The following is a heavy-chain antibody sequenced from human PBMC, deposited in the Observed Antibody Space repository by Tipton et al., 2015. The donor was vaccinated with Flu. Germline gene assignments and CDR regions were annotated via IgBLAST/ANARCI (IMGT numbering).Heavy chain of an antibody. CDR3: VRAIAAAGSR. D-gene: IGHD6-13*01. CDR1: GFTLSSYW. Sequence: VQLVQSGGGLVQPGGSLRLSCAASGFTLSSYWMSWVRQAPGKGLEWVANIKQDGSEKYYVDSVKSRFTISRDNAKNSLYLQMDSLRVEDTSVYYCVRAIAAAGSRWGQGTLVTVSS. J-gene: IGHJ4*02. V-gene: IGHV3-7*01. CDR2: IKQDGSEK.